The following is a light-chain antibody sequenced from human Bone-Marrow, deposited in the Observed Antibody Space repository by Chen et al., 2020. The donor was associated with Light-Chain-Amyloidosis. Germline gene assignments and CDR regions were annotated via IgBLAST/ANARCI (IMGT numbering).Light chain of an antibody. V-gene: IGLV6-57*01. Sequence: NVMLTQPHSVSESTRTTVMISCTRSSGSIATNYVQWYQQRPGRSPTTVIYVDDQRPSGVPDRFSGSSDRSSNSASITISGVEAEDEDDYYCQSCHGSCQGVFGGGTKLTVL. CDR2: VDD. CDR3: QSCHGSCQGV. CDR1: SGSIATNY. J-gene: IGLJ3*02.